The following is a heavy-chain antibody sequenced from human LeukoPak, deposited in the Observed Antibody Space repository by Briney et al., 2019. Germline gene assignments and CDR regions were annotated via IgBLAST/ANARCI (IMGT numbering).Heavy chain of an antibody. CDR3: ARGMGTLLWFGEPAPHSYNWFDP. D-gene: IGHD3-10*01. CDR2: MYYRGNT. J-gene: IGHJ5*02. Sequence: SETLSLTCTVSGGSISTITYYWGWIRQPPGKGLEWVGHMYYRGNTFYNPSPKSRVTISVDTSKNQFSLKLSSVTAADTAVYYCARGMGTLLWFGEPAPHSYNWFDPWGQGTLVTVSS. V-gene: IGHV4-39*07. CDR1: GGSISTITYY.